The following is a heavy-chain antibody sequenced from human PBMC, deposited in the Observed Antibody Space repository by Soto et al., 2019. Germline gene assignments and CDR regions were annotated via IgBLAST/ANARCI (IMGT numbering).Heavy chain of an antibody. Sequence: EVQLVESGGGLVQPGESLRLSCAASGFTFDYYWMHWVRQAPGKGLVWVSRVHSDGTTTTYADSVKGRFTISRDNARNTVSLQRSSLRAENTAIYYCARGDRGGFDLWGQGTVVTVSS. CDR3: ARGDRGGFDL. J-gene: IGHJ3*01. V-gene: IGHV3-74*01. CDR1: GFTFDYYW. D-gene: IGHD3-10*01. CDR2: VHSDGTTT.